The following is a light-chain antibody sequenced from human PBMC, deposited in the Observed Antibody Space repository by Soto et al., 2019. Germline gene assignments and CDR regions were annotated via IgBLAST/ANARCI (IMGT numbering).Light chain of an antibody. Sequence: EIVLTQSPGTLSLSPGERATLSCRASQSVSSSYLAWYQQKPGQAPRLLIYGASSRATGIPDRFSGSGSGTDFTLTIRRLEPEDFAVYYGQQYGSSPLWTFGQGTKVEIK. CDR3: QQYGSSPLWT. CDR1: QSVSSSY. J-gene: IGKJ1*01. V-gene: IGKV3-20*01. CDR2: GAS.